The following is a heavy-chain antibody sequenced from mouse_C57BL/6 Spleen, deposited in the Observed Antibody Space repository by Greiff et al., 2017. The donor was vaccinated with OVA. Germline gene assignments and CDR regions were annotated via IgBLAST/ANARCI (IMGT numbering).Heavy chain of an antibody. CDR3: ARYHSIYYALDY. CDR2: IRNKANGYTT. CDR1: GFTFTDYY. J-gene: IGHJ2*01. V-gene: IGHV7-3*01. Sequence: EVKVVESGGGLVQPGGSLSLSCAASGFTFTDYYMSWVRQPPGKALEWLGFIRNKANGYTTEYSASVKGRFTISRDNSQSILYLQMNALGAEDSATYYCARYHSIYYALDYWGQGTTLTVSS. D-gene: IGHD2-1*01.